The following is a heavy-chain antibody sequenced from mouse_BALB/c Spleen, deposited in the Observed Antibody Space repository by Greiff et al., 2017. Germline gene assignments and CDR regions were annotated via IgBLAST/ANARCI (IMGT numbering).Heavy chain of an antibody. CDR2: ISYDGSN. CDR1: GYSITSGYY. D-gene: IGHD2-2*01. J-gene: IGHJ4*01. CDR3: AIDEGYDYAMDY. V-gene: IGHV3-6*02. Sequence: EVKLEESGPGLVKPSQSLSLTCSVTGYSITSGYYWNWIRQFPGNKLEWMGYISYDGSNNYNPSLKNRSSITRDTSKNQFFLKLNSVTTEDTATYYCAIDEGYDYAMDYWGQGTSVTVSS.